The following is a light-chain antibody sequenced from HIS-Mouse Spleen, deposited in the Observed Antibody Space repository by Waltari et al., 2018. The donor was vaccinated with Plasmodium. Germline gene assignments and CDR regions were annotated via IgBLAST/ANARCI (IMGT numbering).Light chain of an antibody. CDR3: QQSYSTWT. CDR1: QSISSY. J-gene: IGKJ1*01. Sequence: DIQMTQSPSSLSASVGDRVTITCRASQSISSYLNWYQQKPGKAPTLLIYAASSLQSGVPSRFSGSGSGTDFTLTISSLQPEDFATYNCQQSYSTWTFGQGTKVESK. CDR2: AAS. V-gene: IGKV1-39*01.